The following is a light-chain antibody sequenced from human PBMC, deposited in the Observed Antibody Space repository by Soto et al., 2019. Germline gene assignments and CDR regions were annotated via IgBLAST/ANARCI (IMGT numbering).Light chain of an antibody. V-gene: IGKV3-15*01. J-gene: IGKJ1*01. CDR2: GAS. CDR3: QQYNNWPWT. Sequence: EIVMTQSPATLSVSPGERATLPCRASQSVSSNLAWYQQKPGRAPRLLIYGASTRATGIPARFSGSGSGTEFSLTISTLQSEDSAVYSCQQYNNWPWTFGQGTKVEIK. CDR1: QSVSSN.